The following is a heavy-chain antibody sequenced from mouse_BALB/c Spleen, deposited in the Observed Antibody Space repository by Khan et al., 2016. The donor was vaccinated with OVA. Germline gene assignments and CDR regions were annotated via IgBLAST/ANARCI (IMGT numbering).Heavy chain of an antibody. J-gene: IGHJ2*01. CDR2: IKYSGIT. Sequence: EVQLQESGPGLVKPSQSLSLTCTVTGYSITSDFAWNWIRQFPGNKLEWMGYIKYSGITSYNPSLKSRFSITRNTSKNQFFLQLSSVTTEDTATYYWARSGTISTVVITDFDYRGQGTTLTVSS. CDR1: GYSITSDFA. CDR3: ARSGTISTVVITDFDY. D-gene: IGHD1-1*01. V-gene: IGHV3-2*02.